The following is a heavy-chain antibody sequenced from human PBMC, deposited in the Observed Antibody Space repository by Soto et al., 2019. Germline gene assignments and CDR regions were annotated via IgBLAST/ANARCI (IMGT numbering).Heavy chain of an antibody. CDR3: ARESSMITFGGVIVEDAFYGMDV. CDR1: GFTFSSYA. D-gene: IGHD3-16*02. V-gene: IGHV3-30-3*01. J-gene: IGHJ6*02. CDR2: ISYDGSNK. Sequence: GGSLRLSCAASGFTFSSYAMHWVRQAPGKGLEWVAVISYDGSNKYYADSVKGRFTISRDNSKNTLYLQMNSLRAEDTAVYHCARESSMITFGGVIVEDAFYGMDVWGQGTTVTVSS.